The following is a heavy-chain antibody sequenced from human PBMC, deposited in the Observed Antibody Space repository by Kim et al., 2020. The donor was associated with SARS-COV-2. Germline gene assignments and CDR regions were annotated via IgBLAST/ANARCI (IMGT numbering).Heavy chain of an antibody. Sequence: SVKVSCKASGGTFSSYAISWVRQAPGQGLEWMGGIIPIFGAANYAQKFQGRVTITADESTSTAYMELSSLRSEDTAVYYCARVAIDGCSSTSCYADYYYGMDVWGQGTTVTVSS. CDR2: IIPIFGAA. V-gene: IGHV1-69*13. CDR3: ARVAIDGCSSTSCYADYYYGMDV. D-gene: IGHD2-2*01. J-gene: IGHJ6*02. CDR1: GGTFSSYA.